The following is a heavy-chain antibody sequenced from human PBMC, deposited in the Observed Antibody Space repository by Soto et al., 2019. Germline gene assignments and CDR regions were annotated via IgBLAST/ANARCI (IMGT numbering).Heavy chain of an antibody. CDR3: ARGTEADFDI. CDR2: TYYRSKYYN. V-gene: IGHV6-1*01. CDR1: GDSVSSNSAA. J-gene: IGHJ3*02. Sequence: SQTLSLTCAISGDSVSSNSAAWNWIRQSPSRGLEWLGRTYYRSKYYNDYAVSVRSRITINSDTSKNQFSLQLKSMTPEDTAVYYCARGTEADFDIWGQGTMVTVSS.